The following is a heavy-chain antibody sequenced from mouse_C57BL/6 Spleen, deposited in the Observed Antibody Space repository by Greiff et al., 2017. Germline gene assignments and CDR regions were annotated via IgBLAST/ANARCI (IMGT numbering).Heavy chain of an antibody. Sequence: VQLQQPGAELVMPGASVKLSCKASGYTFTSYWMHWVKQRPGQGLEWIGEIDPSDSYTNYNQKFKGKSTLTVDKSSSTAYMQLSSLTSEDSAVYYCARSGGKGDYYAMDYWGQGTSVTVSS. J-gene: IGHJ4*01. CDR3: ARSGGKGDYYAMDY. V-gene: IGHV1-69*01. D-gene: IGHD1-1*02. CDR1: GYTFTSYW. CDR2: IDPSDSYT.